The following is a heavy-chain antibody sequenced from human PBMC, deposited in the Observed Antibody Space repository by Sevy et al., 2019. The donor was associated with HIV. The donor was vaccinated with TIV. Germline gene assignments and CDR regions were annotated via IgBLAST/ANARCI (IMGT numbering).Heavy chain of an antibody. CDR3: ARESTTRPRVLDY. D-gene: IGHD1-1*01. CDR1: GGSISSYF. J-gene: IGHJ4*02. CDR2: IYFTGNT. Sequence: SETLPLTCSVSGGSISSYFWTWVRQSPGKGLEWIGNIYFTGNTDYSPSLKSRVTLSLDTSKSQFSLTLKSVTAADTAMYFCARESTTRPRVLDYWGQGTLVTVSS. V-gene: IGHV4-59*01.